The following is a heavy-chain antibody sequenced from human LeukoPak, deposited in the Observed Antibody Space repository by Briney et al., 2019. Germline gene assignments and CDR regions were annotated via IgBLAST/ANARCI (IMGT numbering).Heavy chain of an antibody. CDR1: GYTFTDYY. CDR2: INPNSGGT. CDR3: ARDGDERWLQLQYYYYGMDV. V-gene: IGHV1-2*02. J-gene: IGHJ6*02. Sequence: ASVKVSCKASGYTFTDYYIHWVRQAPGQGLEWMGWINPNSGGTNYAQKFQGRVTMTRDTSISTAYMELSRLRSDDTAVYYCARDGDERWLQLQYYYYGMDVWGQGTTVTVSS. D-gene: IGHD5-24*01.